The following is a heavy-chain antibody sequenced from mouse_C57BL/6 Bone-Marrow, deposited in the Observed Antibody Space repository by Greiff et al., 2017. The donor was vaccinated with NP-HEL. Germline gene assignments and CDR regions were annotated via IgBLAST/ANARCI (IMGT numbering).Heavy chain of an antibody. CDR1: GYTFTSYG. CDR2: IYPRSGNT. CDR3: ARYLYYGDAMDY. Sequence: QVQLQQSGAELARPGASVKLSCKASGYTFTSYGISWVKQRTGQGLEWIGEIYPRSGNTYYNEKFKGKATLTADKSSSTAYMELRSLTSEDSAVDFCARYLYYGDAMDYWGQGTSVTVSA. J-gene: IGHJ4*01. V-gene: IGHV1-81*01. D-gene: IGHD1-1*01.